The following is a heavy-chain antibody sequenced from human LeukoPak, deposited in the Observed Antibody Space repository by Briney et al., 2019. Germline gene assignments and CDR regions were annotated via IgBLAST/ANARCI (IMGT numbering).Heavy chain of an antibody. CDR2: IGHSSDAI. Sequence: GGSLRLSCAASGFSFSNYGMNWVRQAPGKRLEWVSYIGHSSDAIYYADSVKGRFTISRDNAENSLYLQLKSLRDEDTAVYYCARAMRSGYDYWGQGTLVTVSS. D-gene: IGHD5-12*01. CDR1: GFSFSNYG. V-gene: IGHV3-48*02. J-gene: IGHJ4*02. CDR3: ARAMRSGYDY.